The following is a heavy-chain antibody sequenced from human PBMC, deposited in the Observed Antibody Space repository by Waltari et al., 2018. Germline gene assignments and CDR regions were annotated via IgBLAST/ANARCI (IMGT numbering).Heavy chain of an antibody. CDR1: GDSISGPYD. Sequence: QVQLQESGPGLVKPSETLSLPCAVSGDSISGPYDWSWIRQPPGKGLEWIGYIYGSSGTTNYNPSLKNRVTISKDTSKNQFSLKLSSVTAADTAVYYCARRGVNSNYDYWGQGVLVTVSS. J-gene: IGHJ4*02. CDR3: ARRGVNSNYDY. V-gene: IGHV4-38-2*01. CDR2: IYGSSGTT. D-gene: IGHD6-13*01.